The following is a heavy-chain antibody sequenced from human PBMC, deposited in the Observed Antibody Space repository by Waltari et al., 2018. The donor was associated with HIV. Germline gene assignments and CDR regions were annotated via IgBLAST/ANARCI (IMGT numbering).Heavy chain of an antibody. CDR3: VGTVTTLYRWFDP. CDR1: GFVFSSYW. CDR2: IKQDGSDK. J-gene: IGHJ5*02. D-gene: IGHD4-17*01. V-gene: IGHV3-7*01. Sequence: EVQLVESGGGLVQPGGSLRLTCAASGFVFSSYWMNWVRQGPGKGLEWVANIKQDGSDKYYVDSVKGRFTISRDNAKNSLYLQMNNLRAEDTALYYCVGTVTTLYRWFDPWGQGTLVTVSS.